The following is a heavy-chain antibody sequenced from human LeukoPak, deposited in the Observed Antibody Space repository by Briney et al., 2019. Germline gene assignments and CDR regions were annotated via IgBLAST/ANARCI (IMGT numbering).Heavy chain of an antibody. D-gene: IGHD3-10*01. Sequence: GGSLRLSCAASGFTFSSYGMHWVRQAPGKGLEWVAVIWYDGSNKYYADSVKGRFTISRDNSKNTLYLQMNSLRAEDRAVYYCARWGNYYGSGTQGDYWGQGTLVTVSS. CDR1: GFTFSSYG. CDR2: IWYDGSNK. J-gene: IGHJ4*02. CDR3: ARWGNYYGSGTQGDY. V-gene: IGHV3-33*01.